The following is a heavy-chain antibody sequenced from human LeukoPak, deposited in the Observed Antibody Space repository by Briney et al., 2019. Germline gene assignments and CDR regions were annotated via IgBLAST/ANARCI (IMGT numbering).Heavy chain of an antibody. CDR3: ARHMPGAARPKYYFDY. J-gene: IGHJ4*02. CDR2: IYYSGST. CDR1: GGSISSGGYY. D-gene: IGHD6-6*01. V-gene: IGHV4-39*01. Sequence: SETLSLTCTVSGGSISSGGYYWSWIRQHPGKGLEWIGSIYYSGSTYYNPSLKSRVTISVDTSKNQFSLKLSSVTAADTAVYYCARHMPGAARPKYYFDYWGQGTLVTVSS.